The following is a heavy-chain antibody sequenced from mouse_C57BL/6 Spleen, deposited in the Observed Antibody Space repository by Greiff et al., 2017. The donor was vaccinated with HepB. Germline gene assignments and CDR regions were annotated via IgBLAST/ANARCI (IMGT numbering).Heavy chain of an antibody. CDR1: GYTFTSYW. D-gene: IGHD2-5*01. J-gene: IGHJ3*01. CDR3: ARVYYSNWGFAY. CDR2: IYPGSGST. Sequence: QVQLQQPGAELVKPGASVKMSCKASGYTFTSYWITWVKQRPGQGLEWIGDIYPGSGSTNYNEKFKSKATLTVDTSSSTAYMQLSSLTSEDSAVYYCARVYYSNWGFAYWGQGTLVTVSA. V-gene: IGHV1-55*01.